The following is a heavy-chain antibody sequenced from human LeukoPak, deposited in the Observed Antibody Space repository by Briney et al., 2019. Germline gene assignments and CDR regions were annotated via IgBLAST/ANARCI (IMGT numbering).Heavy chain of an antibody. CDR2: IYYSGST. J-gene: IGHJ5*02. V-gene: IGHV4-31*03. D-gene: IGHD2/OR15-2a*01. Sequence: PSETLPLTCTVSGGSISSGGYYWSWIRQHPGKGLEWIGYIYYSGSTYYNPSLKSRVTISVDTSKNQFSLKLSSVTAADTAVYYCAREILGNWFDPWGQGTLVTVSS. CDR3: AREILGNWFDP. CDR1: GGSISSGGYY.